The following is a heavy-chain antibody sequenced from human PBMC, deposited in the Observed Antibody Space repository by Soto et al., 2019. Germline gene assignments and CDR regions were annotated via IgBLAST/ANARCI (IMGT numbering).Heavy chain of an antibody. CDR2: IYYSGST. V-gene: IGHV4-59*01. J-gene: IGHJ2*01. Sequence: PSETLSLTGTVCGGSISSYDCSWIRQPPWKGLEWIGYIYYSGSTNYNPSLKSRVTISVDTSKNQFSLKLSSVTAADTALYYCARAAHYYDSSSYWYFDLLGRGTLLTVYS. CDR3: ARAAHYYDSSSYWYFDL. CDR1: GGSISSYD. D-gene: IGHD3-22*01.